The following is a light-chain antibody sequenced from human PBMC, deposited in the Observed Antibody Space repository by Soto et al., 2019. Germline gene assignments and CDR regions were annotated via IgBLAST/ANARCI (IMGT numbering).Light chain of an antibody. J-gene: IGLJ2*01. CDR1: SSNIGSNS. CDR2: SSN. Sequence: QSVLTQPPSASGTPGQRVTVSCSGSSSNIGSNSVNWYQQLPGTAPKLLIYSSNQRPSGAPDRLSGSKSGTSASLAISGLQSEDEADYYCAAWDDILNGVVFGGGTKLTVL. CDR3: AAWDDILNGVV. V-gene: IGLV1-44*01.